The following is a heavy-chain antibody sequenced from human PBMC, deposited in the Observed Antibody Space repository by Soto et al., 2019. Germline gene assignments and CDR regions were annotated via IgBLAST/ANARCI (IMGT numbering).Heavy chain of an antibody. Sequence: EVQLVESGGGLVKPGGSLRLSCAASGFTFSSYSMNWVRQAPGKGLEWVSSISSSSSYIYYADSVKGRFTISRDNAKNSLYXXMNSLRAEDTAVYSCARDGAMRGHPYYYYYYGMDVWGQGTTVTVSS. CDR1: GFTFSSYS. D-gene: IGHD2-2*01. J-gene: IGHJ6*02. CDR3: ARDGAMRGHPYYYYYYGMDV. V-gene: IGHV3-21*01. CDR2: ISSSSSYI.